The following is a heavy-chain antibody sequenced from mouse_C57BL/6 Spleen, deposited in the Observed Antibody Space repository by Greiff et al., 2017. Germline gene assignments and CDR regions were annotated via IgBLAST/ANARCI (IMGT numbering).Heavy chain of an antibody. CDR1: GYSFTSYY. V-gene: IGHV1-66*01. D-gene: IGHD2-3*01. Sequence: VQLQQSGPELVKPGASVKISCKASGYSFTSYYIHWVKQRPGQGLEWIGWIYPGSGNTKYNEKFKGKATLTADTSSSTAYMQLSSLTSEDSAVYYCARSEDGYSFSWFAYWGQGTLVTVSA. CDR3: ARSEDGYSFSWFAY. J-gene: IGHJ3*01. CDR2: IYPGSGNT.